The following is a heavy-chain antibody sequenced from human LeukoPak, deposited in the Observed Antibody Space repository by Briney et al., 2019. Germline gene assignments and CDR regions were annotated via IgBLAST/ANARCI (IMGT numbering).Heavy chain of an antibody. V-gene: IGHV6-1*01. CDR3: ARGVYSTGWYDS. CDR1: GDTVSSNSAA. Sequence: PSQTLSLTCAISGDTVSSNSAAWNWIRQSPSRGLEWLGRTYYRSKWYNDYAVAVKSRVTINPDTSKNQFSLQLTSVTPEDTAVYFCARGVYSTGWYDSWGQGTLVTVSS. D-gene: IGHD6-19*01. J-gene: IGHJ5*01. CDR2: TYYRSKWYN.